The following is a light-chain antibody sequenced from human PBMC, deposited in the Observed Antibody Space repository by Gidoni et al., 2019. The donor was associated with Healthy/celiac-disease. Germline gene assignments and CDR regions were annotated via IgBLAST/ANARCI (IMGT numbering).Light chain of an antibody. J-gene: IGKJ4*01. CDR1: QDISNY. CDR2: DAS. Sequence: DIQTTQSPSSLSASVGDRVTITCQASQDISNYLNWYQQKPGKAPQLLIYDASNLETGVPSRFSGSGSGTDLTFTISSLQPEDIATYYCQQYDNLPLTFGGGTKVEIK. CDR3: QQYDNLPLT. V-gene: IGKV1-33*01.